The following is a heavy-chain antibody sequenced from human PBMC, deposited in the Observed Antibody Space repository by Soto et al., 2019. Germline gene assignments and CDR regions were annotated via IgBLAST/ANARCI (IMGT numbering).Heavy chain of an antibody. CDR2: IYSGGST. J-gene: IGHJ4*02. Sequence: EVQLVETGGGLIQPGGSLRLSCAASGFTVSSNYMSWVRQAPGKGLEWVSVIYSGGSTYYADSVKGRFTISRDNSKNTLYLQMNRLRAEDTAVYYCAREATAMVSGVPVFDYWGQGTLVTVSS. CDR3: AREATAMVSGVPVFDY. V-gene: IGHV3-53*02. D-gene: IGHD5-18*01. CDR1: GFTVSSNY.